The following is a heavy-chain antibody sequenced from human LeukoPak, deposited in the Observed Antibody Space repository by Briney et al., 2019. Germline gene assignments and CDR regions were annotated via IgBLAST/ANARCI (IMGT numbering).Heavy chain of an antibody. CDR3: ARGVFGSSWYSYYFDY. D-gene: IGHD6-13*01. CDR2: TYYRSKWYN. V-gene: IGHV6-1*01. J-gene: IGHJ4*02. CDR1: GDSVSSNSAA. Sequence: PSQTLSLTCAISGDSVSSNSAAWNWIRQSPSRGLEWLGRTYYRSKWYNDYAVSVKSRITINPDTSKNQFSLQLNSVTPEDTVVYYCARGVFGSSWYSYYFDYWGQGTLVTVSS.